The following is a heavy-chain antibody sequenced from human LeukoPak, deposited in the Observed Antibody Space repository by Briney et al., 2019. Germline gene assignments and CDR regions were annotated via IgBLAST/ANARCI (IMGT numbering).Heavy chain of an antibody. CDR2: ISHHASNQ. V-gene: IGHV3-30-3*01. CDR3: ATQPCSGGSCYLGY. Sequence: GGSLRLSCAASGFTFSNYAMHWVRQAPGKGLEWVAVISHHASNQYYADSVKGRFTISRDNSKNTLYLQMNSLRAEDTAVYYCATQPCSGGSCYLGYWGQGILVTVSS. CDR1: GFTFSNYA. J-gene: IGHJ4*02. D-gene: IGHD2-15*01.